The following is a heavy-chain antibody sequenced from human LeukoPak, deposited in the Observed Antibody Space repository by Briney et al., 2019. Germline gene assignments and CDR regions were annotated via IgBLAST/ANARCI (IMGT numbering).Heavy chain of an antibody. CDR3: ARGEQQLVGDYFDY. V-gene: IGHV4-39*01. CDR1: GGSISSSSYY. Sequence: SETLSLTCTVSGGSISSSSYYWGWIRQPPGKGLEWIGSIYYSGSTYYNPSLKSRVTISVDTSKNQFSLKLSSVTAADTAVYYCARGEQQLVGDYFDYWGQGTLVTVSS. J-gene: IGHJ4*02. D-gene: IGHD6-13*01. CDR2: IYYSGST.